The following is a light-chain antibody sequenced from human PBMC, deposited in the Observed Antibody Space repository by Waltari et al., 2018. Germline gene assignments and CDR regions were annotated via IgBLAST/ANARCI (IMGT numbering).Light chain of an antibody. CDR2: GNS. V-gene: IGLV1-44*01. Sequence: QSALTQEASVSGTVGQKVTLSCTGNSNNIGSYAVGWYQQISHGAPKTVMFGNSLPSGIPDRFSGSKSVTTSSLTISCLQPEDEADYYCSTWDHSLRAQVFGGGTKLTVL. CDR1: SNNIGSYA. J-gene: IGLJ3*02. CDR3: STWDHSLRAQV.